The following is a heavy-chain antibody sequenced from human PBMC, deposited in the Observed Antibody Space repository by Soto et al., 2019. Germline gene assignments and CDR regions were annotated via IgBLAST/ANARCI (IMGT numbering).Heavy chain of an antibody. J-gene: IGHJ4*02. CDR2: ISYDGSNK. CDR3: ARCPPNGYDSSGYDY. Sequence: QVQLVESGGGVVQPGRSLRLSCAASGFTFSSYAMHWVRQAPGKGLEWVAVISYDGSNKYYADSVKGRCTISRDNSKNTLYLQMNSLRAEDTAVYYCARCPPNGYDSSGYDYWGQGTLVTVSS. CDR1: GFTFSSYA. D-gene: IGHD3-22*01. V-gene: IGHV3-30-3*01.